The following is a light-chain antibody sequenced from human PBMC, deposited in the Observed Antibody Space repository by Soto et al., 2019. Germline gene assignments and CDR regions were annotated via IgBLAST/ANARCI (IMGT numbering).Light chain of an antibody. J-gene: IGKJ4*01. Sequence: EIVLTQSPGTLSLSPGERATLSCRASQSVPRSYLAWYQQKPGQAPRLLIYGTSSRATGIPDRFSGSGSGTEFTLTISRLEPEDFAVYYCQQYSSSSLSFGGGTKVDIK. CDR2: GTS. V-gene: IGKV3-20*01. CDR1: QSVPRSY. CDR3: QQYSSSSLS.